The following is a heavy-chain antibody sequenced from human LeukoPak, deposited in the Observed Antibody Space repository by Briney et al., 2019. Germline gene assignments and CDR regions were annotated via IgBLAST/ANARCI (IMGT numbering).Heavy chain of an antibody. J-gene: IGHJ5*02. CDR1: GFTFSSYA. D-gene: IGHD2-15*01. CDR3: AKGIEVGRYAPTDP. CDR2: ISGSGGTT. V-gene: IGHV3-23*01. Sequence: PGGSLRLSCAASGFTFSSYAMTWVRQAPGEGLEWVSAISGSGGTTYYADSVKGRFTISRDNSKNTLYLQMSSLRAEDTAVYYCAKGIEVGRYAPTDPWGQGTLVIVSS.